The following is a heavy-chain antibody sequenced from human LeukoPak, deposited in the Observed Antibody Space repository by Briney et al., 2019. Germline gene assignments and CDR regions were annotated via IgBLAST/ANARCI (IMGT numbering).Heavy chain of an antibody. CDR2: IYHSGST. Sequence: KASETLSLTCAVSGGSISSGGYSWSWIRQPPGKGLEWIGYIYHSGSTYYNPSLKSRVTISVDRSKNQFSLKLSSVTAADTAVYYCASGGLVSRYLDHWGQGTLVTVSP. CDR1: GGSISSGGYS. CDR3: ASGGLVSRYLDH. V-gene: IGHV4-30-2*01. D-gene: IGHD3-9*01. J-gene: IGHJ4*02.